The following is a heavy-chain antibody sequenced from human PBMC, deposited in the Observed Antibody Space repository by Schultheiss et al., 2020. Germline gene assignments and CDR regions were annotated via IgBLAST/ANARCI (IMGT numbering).Heavy chain of an antibody. CDR1: GFTFSGSA. J-gene: IGHJ4*02. V-gene: IGHV3-73*01. CDR3: VIVGRRWNLEY. CDR2: IRSKANSYAT. D-gene: IGHD1-1*01. Sequence: GGSLRLSCAASGFTFSGSAMHWVRQASGKGLEWVGRIRSKANSYATAYAASVKGRFTISRDDSKNTLYLQMDSLQTEDTAVYYCVIVGRRWNLEYWGQGTLVTVS.